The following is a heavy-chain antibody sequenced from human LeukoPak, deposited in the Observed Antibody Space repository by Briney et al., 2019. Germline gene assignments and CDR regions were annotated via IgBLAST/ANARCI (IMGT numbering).Heavy chain of an antibody. J-gene: IGHJ4*02. D-gene: IGHD6-25*01. Sequence: GGSLRLSCAASGFTFSSWVRQAPGKGLEYVSAVSSNGGSTYYADSAKGRFTISRDNSKNTLYLQMSSLRAEDTAVYYCVKPGSRFDYWGQGTLVTVSS. CDR2: VSSNGGST. CDR3: VKPGSRFDY. V-gene: IGHV3-64D*06. CDR1: GFTFSS.